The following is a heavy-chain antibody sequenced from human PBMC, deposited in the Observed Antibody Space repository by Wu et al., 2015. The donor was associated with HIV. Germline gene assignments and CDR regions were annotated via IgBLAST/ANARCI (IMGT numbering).Heavy chain of an antibody. V-gene: IGHV1-69*06. CDR2: IIPFLGAT. J-gene: IGHJ6*03. Sequence: VQSGAEVAKPGASVRVSCQTSRDTFTAHYIHWVRQAPGQGLEWMGGIIPFLGATNYAEKFQGKVTFTADKSTSTVYMELTSLRSEDTALYFCGGSPKIVYYYYFMDVWGQGTTVTVSS. D-gene: IGHD3-22*01. CDR3: GGSPKIVYYYYFMDV. CDR1: RDTFTAHY.